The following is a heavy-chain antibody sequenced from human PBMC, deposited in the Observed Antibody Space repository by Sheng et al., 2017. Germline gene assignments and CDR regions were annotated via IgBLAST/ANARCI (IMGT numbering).Heavy chain of an antibody. CDR3: ARGVGGSSGTPWYYYGMDV. D-gene: IGHD1-26*01. CDR1: GGTFSSYA. Sequence: QVQLVQSGAEVKKPGSSVKVSCKASGGTFSSYAISWVRQAPGQGLEWMGGIIPIFGTANYAQKFQGRVTITADESTSTAYMELSSLRSEDTAVYYCARGVGGSSGTPWYYYGMDVWGQGTTVTVSS. J-gene: IGHJ6*02. V-gene: IGHV1-69*01. CDR2: IIPIFGTA.